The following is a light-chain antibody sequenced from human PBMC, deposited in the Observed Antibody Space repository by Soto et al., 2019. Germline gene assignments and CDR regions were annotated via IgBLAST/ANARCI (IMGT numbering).Light chain of an antibody. CDR3: QHRSSRPPWT. CDR1: ESLSSF. V-gene: IGKV3-11*01. J-gene: IGKJ1*01. Sequence: ESVLPQSPATLSLSPGERATLSCRASESLSSFLAWYQQKPDQAPRLLIYDASKRATGIPARFSGSGSGTDFTLTISSLEPEDFAVYYYQHRSSRPPWTFGLGTKVEIK. CDR2: DAS.